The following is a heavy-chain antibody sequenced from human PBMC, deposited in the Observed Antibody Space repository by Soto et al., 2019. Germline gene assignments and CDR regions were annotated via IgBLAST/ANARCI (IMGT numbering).Heavy chain of an antibody. CDR3: AKDRFVRMVRGVIISHYGMDV. CDR2: ISGSGGST. CDR1: GFTFSSYA. V-gene: IGHV3-23*01. Sequence: PGGSLRLSCAASGFTFSSYAMSWVRQAPGKGLEWVSAISGSGGSTYYADSVKGRFTISRDNSKNTLYLQMNSLRAEDTAVYYCAKDRFVRMVRGVIISHYGMDVWGQGTTVTVSS. J-gene: IGHJ6*02. D-gene: IGHD3-10*01.